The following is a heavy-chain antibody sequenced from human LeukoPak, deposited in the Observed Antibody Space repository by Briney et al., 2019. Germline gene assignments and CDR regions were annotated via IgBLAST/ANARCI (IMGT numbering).Heavy chain of an antibody. CDR1: GGSINTYY. CDR2: ISYSGST. Sequence: SETLSLTCTVSGGSINTYYWSWIRQPPGKGLERIGYISYSGSTKYNPSFESRVTITVDTSKNQFSLEVTSVTAADTAVYYCAREGYDSKIYYKADYWGQGTLVTVTS. D-gene: IGHD3-22*01. CDR3: AREGYDSKIYYKADY. V-gene: IGHV4-59*01. J-gene: IGHJ4*02.